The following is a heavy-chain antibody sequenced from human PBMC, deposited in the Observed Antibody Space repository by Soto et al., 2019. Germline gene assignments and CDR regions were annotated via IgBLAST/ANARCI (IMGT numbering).Heavy chain of an antibody. CDR3: AREEDSSGYITDFFDY. Sequence: PGGSMRLSCAASGFTFSSYGMHWVRQAPGKGLEWVAVTWYDGSNKYYADSVKGRFTISRDNSKNTLYLQMNSLRAEDTAVYYCAREEDSSGYITDFFDYWGQGTLVTVSS. CDR2: TWYDGSNK. V-gene: IGHV3-33*01. CDR1: GFTFSSYG. D-gene: IGHD3-22*01. J-gene: IGHJ4*02.